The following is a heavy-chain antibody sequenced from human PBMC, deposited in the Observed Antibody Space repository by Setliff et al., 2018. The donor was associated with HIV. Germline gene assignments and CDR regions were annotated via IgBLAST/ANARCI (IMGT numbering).Heavy chain of an antibody. D-gene: IGHD3-10*01. CDR3: ADPPSGL. V-gene: IGHV3-7*01. CDR1: GFTFRNYK. J-gene: IGHJ4*02. Sequence: GGSLRLSCAASGFTFRNYKFNWVRQAPGKGLEWVASVNPDGSEASSVGSMKGRFTVSRDNAKNSLSLQMNSLRVEDTAIYYCADPPSGLWGQGTLVTVSS. CDR2: VNPDGSEA.